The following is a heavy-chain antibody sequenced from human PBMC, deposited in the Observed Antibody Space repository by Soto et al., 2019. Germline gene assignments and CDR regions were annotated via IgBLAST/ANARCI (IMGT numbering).Heavy chain of an antibody. Sequence: PGGSLRLSCAASGFTFDDYAMHWVRQTPGKGLEWVSGISWNSDSIGYADSVKGRFTISRDNAKNSLYLQMDSLTTEDTALYYCTKHLCLLWSGEPYGMDVWCQAPTVTVSS. CDR2: ISWNSDSI. D-gene: IGHD3-10*01. J-gene: IGHJ6*02. V-gene: IGHV3-9*01. CDR1: GFTFDDYA. CDR3: TKHLCLLWSGEPYGMDV.